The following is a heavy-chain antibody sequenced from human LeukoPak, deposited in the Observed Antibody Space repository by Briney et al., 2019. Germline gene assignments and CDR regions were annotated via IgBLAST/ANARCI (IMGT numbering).Heavy chain of an antibody. V-gene: IGHV4-39*07. J-gene: IGHJ5*02. CDR2: IYYSGST. Sequence: SETLSLTCTVSGGSISSSSYYWGWIRQPPGKGLEWIGSIYYSGSTYYNPSLKSRVTISVDTSKNQFSLKLSSVTAADTAVYYCARDPDLWSGYQPWFDPWGQGTLVTVSS. D-gene: IGHD3-3*01. CDR3: ARDPDLWSGYQPWFDP. CDR1: GGSISSSSYY.